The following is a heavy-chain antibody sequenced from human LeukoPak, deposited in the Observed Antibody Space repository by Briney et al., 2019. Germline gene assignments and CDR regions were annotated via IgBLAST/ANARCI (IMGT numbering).Heavy chain of an antibody. CDR3: GRIAINANNGMDV. Sequence: RASVKVSCKVSGYTLTELSMHWVRQAPGKGLEWMGGFDPEDGETIYAQKFQGRVTMTEDTSTDTAYMELSSLRTEDTAVYYCGRIAINANNGMDVWGQGTTVTVSS. D-gene: IGHD1/OR15-1a*01. J-gene: IGHJ6*02. CDR2: FDPEDGET. CDR1: GYTLTELS. V-gene: IGHV1-24*01.